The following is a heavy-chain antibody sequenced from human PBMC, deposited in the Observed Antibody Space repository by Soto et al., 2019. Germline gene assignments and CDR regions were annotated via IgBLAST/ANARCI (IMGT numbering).Heavy chain of an antibody. CDR1: GGSIRCSSYS. J-gene: IGHJ6*02. CDR3: ARRLYYDSSGFEGGGMDV. V-gene: IGHV4-39*01. CDR2: IYYSGST. Sequence: SETLSLTCTVSGGSIRCSSYSWGWLRQPPGKGLEWIGSIYYSGSTYYNPSLKSRVTISVDTSKNQFSLKLSSVTAADTAVYYCARRLYYDSSGFEGGGMDVWGQGTTVT. D-gene: IGHD3-22*01.